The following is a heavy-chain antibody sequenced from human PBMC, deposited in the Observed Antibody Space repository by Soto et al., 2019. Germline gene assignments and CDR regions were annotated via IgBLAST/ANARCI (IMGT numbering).Heavy chain of an antibody. D-gene: IGHD3-16*01. V-gene: IGHV1-18*01. Sequence: QVQLAQSANEVKKPGASVRVSCKAAGYTFIRYGIAWVRQAPGQGLEWMGWISPYNDYTVYAQKFQGRVSMTADTSTRKVYMNLRGLKSDDTAVYYCARGGYYDNSWGKLSHYGLDVWGQVTSVSVSS. CDR3: ARGGYYDNSWGKLSHYGLDV. CDR1: GYTFIRYG. CDR2: ISPYNDYT. J-gene: IGHJ6*02.